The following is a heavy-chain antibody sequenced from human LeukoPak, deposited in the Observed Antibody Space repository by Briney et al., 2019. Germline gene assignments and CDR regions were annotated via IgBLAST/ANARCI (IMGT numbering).Heavy chain of an antibody. CDR3: TKDPNGDYVGAFDP. J-gene: IGHJ5*02. V-gene: IGHV3-23*01. Sequence: GESLRLSCAASGFSFSSFAMTWVRQAPGKGLEWDSSITAGQYAMYNTDSVKGRFTISRDNSKNTLYLQMNSLRADDTAVYYCTKDPNGDYVGAFDPWGQGTLVTVSS. CDR2: ITAGQYAM. D-gene: IGHD4-17*01. CDR1: GFSFSSFA.